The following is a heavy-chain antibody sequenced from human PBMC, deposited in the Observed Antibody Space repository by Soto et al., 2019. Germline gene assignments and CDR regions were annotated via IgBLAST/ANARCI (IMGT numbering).Heavy chain of an antibody. D-gene: IGHD3-3*01. CDR3: TTDPQPYYDFWSGXWSD. CDR2: IKSKTDGGTT. Sequence: GGSLRLSCAASGFTFSNAWMNWVRQAPGKGLEWVGRIKSKTDGGTTDYAAPVKGRFTISRDDSKNTLYLQMNSLKTEDTAVYYCTTDPQPYYDFWSGXWSDWGQGTTVTVSS. CDR1: GFTFSNAW. J-gene: IGHJ6*02. V-gene: IGHV3-15*07.